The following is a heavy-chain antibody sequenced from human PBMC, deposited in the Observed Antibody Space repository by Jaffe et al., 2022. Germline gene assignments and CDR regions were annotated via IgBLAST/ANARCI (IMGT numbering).Heavy chain of an antibody. CDR1: GFTFSFYS. J-gene: IGHJ4*02. CDR3: ARDSAAGVFDY. V-gene: IGHV3-48*01. D-gene: IGHD6-25*01. CDR2: ISSGSSTI. Sequence: EVQLVESGGGLVQSGGSLRLSCAASGFTFSFYSMNWVRQAPGKGLEWVSYISSGSSTIYYADSVKGRFTISRDNAKNSLYLQMNSLRAEDTAVYYCARDSAAGVFDYWGQGTLVTVSS.